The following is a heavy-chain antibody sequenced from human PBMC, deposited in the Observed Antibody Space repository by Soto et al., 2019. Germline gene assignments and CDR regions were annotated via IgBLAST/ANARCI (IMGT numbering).Heavy chain of an antibody. CDR1: GGTFSSYT. CDR2: IIPILGIA. V-gene: IGHV1-69*02. CDR3: ARAVSAYYGFKYYYYYRDV. J-gene: IGHJ6*03. D-gene: IGHD3-10*01. Sequence: SVKVSCKASGGTFSSYTISWVRQAPGQGLEWMGRIIPILGIANYAQKFQGRVTITADKSTSTAYMELSSLRSEDTAVYYCARAVSAYYGFKYYYYYRDVWGKGTTVNVSS.